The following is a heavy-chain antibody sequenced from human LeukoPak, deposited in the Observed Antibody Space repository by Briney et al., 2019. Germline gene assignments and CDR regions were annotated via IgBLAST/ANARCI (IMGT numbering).Heavy chain of an antibody. CDR3: TTYRYSYDVTGYSYFDY. V-gene: IGHV3-15*01. CDR1: GLSLSNAW. CDR2: IISRTSGGAT. Sequence: GGSLRLSCTASGLSLSNAWMSWLRHAPGEGVEGGGRIISRTSGGATDCPAPVRGRFTNAREESQNAGDLHINSLKPEDTAVYYCTTYRYSYDVTGYSYFDYWGQGIPVTVSS. D-gene: IGHD3-22*01. J-gene: IGHJ4*02.